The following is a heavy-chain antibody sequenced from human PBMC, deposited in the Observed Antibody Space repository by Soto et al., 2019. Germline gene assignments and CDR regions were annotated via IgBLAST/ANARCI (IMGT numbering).Heavy chain of an antibody. D-gene: IGHD1-26*01. V-gene: IGHV4-59*11. Sequence: SQPLPLTWSVAGGSSSSLYWSWIRQPPGKGLEWIGYMYFRGSTNYNPSLKSRVTISVDTSKNRFSLKLSSVTAADTAVYYCARDRSGSYYPSFFDYWGQGILVTVSS. J-gene: IGHJ4*02. CDR1: GGSSSSLY. CDR2: MYFRGST. CDR3: ARDRSGSYYPSFFDY.